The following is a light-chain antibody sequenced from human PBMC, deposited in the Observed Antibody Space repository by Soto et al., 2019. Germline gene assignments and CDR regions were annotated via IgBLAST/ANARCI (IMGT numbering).Light chain of an antibody. CDR2: DAS. J-gene: IGKJ5*01. V-gene: IGKV1-33*01. Sequence: DIQMTQSPSSLSASVGDRVTITCQASQDISNYLNWYQQKPGKAPKLLIYDASNLETGVPSRFSGSGSGTDVTFTISSLQPEESATYYCQQYDNLPITFGQGTRLEIK. CDR3: QQYDNLPIT. CDR1: QDISNY.